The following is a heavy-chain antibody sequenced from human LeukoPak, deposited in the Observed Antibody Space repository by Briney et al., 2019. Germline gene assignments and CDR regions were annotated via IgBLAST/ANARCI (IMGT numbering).Heavy chain of an antibody. V-gene: IGHV5-10-1*01. D-gene: IGHD4-17*01. J-gene: IGHJ4*02. Sequence: GESLKISCKGSGYSFTSYWISWVRQMPGKGLEWMGRIDPSDSYTNYSPSFQGHVTISADKSISTAYLQWSSLKASDTAMYYCARHVPYIYGDYGLALPNDYWGQGTQVTVSS. CDR3: ARHVPYIYGDYGLALPNDY. CDR1: GYSFTSYW. CDR2: IDPSDSYT.